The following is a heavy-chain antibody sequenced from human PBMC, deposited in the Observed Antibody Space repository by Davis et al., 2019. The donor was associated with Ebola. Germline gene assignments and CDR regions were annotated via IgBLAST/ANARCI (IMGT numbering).Heavy chain of an antibody. V-gene: IGHV3-48*03. Sequence: GESLKISCAASGFTFSSYEMNWVRQAPGKGLEWVSHINTNGGIIYYADTVRGRFTISRDNAKNSLYLQMNSLRVEDTAIYYCVKDGSGYPLHWGQGTLVTVS. CDR1: GFTFSSYE. CDR2: INTNGGII. D-gene: IGHD3-22*01. CDR3: VKDGSGYPLH. J-gene: IGHJ4*02.